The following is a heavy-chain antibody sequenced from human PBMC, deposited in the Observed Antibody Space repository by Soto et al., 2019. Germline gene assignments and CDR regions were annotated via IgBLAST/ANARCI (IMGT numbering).Heavy chain of an antibody. J-gene: IGHJ4*02. CDR1: GITVSSYY. V-gene: IGHV3-53*01. CDR3: ARIPYDNSGTIFDY. Sequence: LRLSCAVSGITVSSYYMSWVRQAAGKGLEWVSVIYAGTITYYADSVRGRFTIYRDNSKNTLNLEMNSLRVEDTAVYYCARIPYDNSGTIFDYWGQGTLVTVSS. CDR2: IYAGTIT. D-gene: IGHD3-22*01.